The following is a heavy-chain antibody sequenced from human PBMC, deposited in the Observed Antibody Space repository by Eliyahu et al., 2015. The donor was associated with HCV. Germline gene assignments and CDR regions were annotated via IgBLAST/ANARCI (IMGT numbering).Heavy chain of an antibody. J-gene: IGHJ2*01. D-gene: IGHD2-8*01. CDR1: GYSFXSSW. CDR3: ARHMVYRSAWYFDL. CDR2: IYPXDSDT. Sequence: EVQLVXSGAXVKKPGESLKISCKGSGYSFXSSWIXWVRXMPGKGREXVGIIYPXDSDTRYSPSFQGQVTISADKSISTAYLQWSSLKASDTAMYYCARHMVYRSAWYFDLWGRGTLVTVSS. V-gene: IGHV5-51*01.